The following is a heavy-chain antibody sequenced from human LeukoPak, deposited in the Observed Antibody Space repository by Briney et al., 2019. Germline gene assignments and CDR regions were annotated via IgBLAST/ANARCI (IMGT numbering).Heavy chain of an antibody. CDR3: STLYS. D-gene: IGHD3-3*01. CDR1: GFTFDDYA. V-gene: IGHV3-9*01. Sequence: GGSLRLSCAASGFTFDDYAMHWVRQAPGKGLEWVSGISWNSGSIGYADSVKGRFTISRDNAKNSLYLQMNSLRAEDTALYYCSTLYSWGQGTLVTVSS. CDR2: ISWNSGSI. J-gene: IGHJ4*02.